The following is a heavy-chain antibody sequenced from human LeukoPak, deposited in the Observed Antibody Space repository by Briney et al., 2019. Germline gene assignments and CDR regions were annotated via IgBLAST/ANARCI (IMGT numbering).Heavy chain of an antibody. D-gene: IGHD3-22*01. CDR3: ARAPITMIVVVLPFDI. J-gene: IGHJ3*02. Sequence: GASVPVSCKASGYTFTTYGISWVRQAPGQGREWMGWTSAYNGNTNYAQKLQGRVTMTTDTSTSTAYMELRSLRSDDTAVYYCARAPITMIVVVLPFDIWGQGTMVTVSS. CDR2: TSAYNGNT. V-gene: IGHV1-18*01. CDR1: GYTFTTYG.